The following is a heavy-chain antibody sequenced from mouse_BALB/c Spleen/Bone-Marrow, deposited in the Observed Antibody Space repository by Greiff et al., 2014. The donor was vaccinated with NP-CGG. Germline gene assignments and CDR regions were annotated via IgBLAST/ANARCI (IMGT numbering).Heavy chain of an antibody. J-gene: IGHJ3*01. CDR3: ARQDYDWFAY. CDR2: ISSGGSYT. Sequence: ESGGDLVKPGGSLKLSCAASGFTFSSYGMSWVRQTPDKRLEWVATISSGGSYTYYPDSVKGRFTISRDNAKNTLYLQMSSLKSEDTAMYYCARQDYDWFAYWGQGTLVTVSA. V-gene: IGHV5-6*01. D-gene: IGHD2-4*01. CDR1: GFTFSSYG.